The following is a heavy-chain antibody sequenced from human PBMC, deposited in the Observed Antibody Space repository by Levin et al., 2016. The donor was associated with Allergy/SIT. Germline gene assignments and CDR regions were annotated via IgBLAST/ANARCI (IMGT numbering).Heavy chain of an antibody. V-gene: IGHV1-18*01. CDR2: ISAYNGNT. CDR3: ARVPTVAYYYYYYMDV. D-gene: IGHD4-23*01. Sequence: WVRQAPGQGLEWMGWISAYNGNTNYAQKLQGRVTMTTDTSTSTAYMELRSLRSDDTAVYYCARVPTVAYYYYYYMDVWGKGTTVTVSS. J-gene: IGHJ6*03.